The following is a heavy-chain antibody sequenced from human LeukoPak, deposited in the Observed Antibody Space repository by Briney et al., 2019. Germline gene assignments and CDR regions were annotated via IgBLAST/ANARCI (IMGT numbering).Heavy chain of an antibody. CDR2: TSGSGGST. Sequence: GGSLRLSCAASGFTFSSYAMSWVRQAPGKGLEWVSATSGSGGSTNYADSVKGRFSISRDNGRNILYLQLNTLRAEDTAVYYCARCYYDSSGYCNGVDYWGQGTLVTVSS. V-gene: IGHV3-23*01. CDR1: GFTFSSYA. J-gene: IGHJ4*02. D-gene: IGHD3-22*01. CDR3: ARCYYDSSGYCNGVDY.